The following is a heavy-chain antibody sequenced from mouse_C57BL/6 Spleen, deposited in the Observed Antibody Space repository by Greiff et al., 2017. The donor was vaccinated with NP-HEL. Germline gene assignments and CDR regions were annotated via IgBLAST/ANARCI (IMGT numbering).Heavy chain of an antibody. CDR1: GIDFSRYW. V-gene: IGHV4-1*01. J-gene: IGHJ3*01. CDR3: ARYYDGYYSWFAY. Sequence: EVKLMESGGGLVQPGGSLKLSCAASGIDFSRYWMSWVRRAPGKGLEWIGEINPDSSTINYAPSLKDKFIISRDNAKNTLYLQMSKVRSEDTALYYCARYYDGYYSWFAYWGQGTLVTVSA. CDR2: INPDSSTI. D-gene: IGHD2-3*01.